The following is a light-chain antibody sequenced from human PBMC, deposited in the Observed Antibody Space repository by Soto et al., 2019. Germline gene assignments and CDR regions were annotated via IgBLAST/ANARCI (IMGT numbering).Light chain of an antibody. V-gene: IGKV3-15*01. CDR3: QQGHNWPLT. J-gene: IGKJ2*01. Sequence: EIVMTQSPATLSVSPGERATLSCRASQSISTDLAWYQQKPGQPPRLLIYSASTRATGVPARFTGSGSGSEFTLTISGLQSEDFAVYYCQQGHNWPLTFGHGTRLEI. CDR1: QSISTD. CDR2: SAS.